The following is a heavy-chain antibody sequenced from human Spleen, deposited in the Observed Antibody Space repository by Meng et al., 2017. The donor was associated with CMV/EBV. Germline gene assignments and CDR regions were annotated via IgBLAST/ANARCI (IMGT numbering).Heavy chain of an antibody. CDR3: AKDWRKYFFGAGTSRLDD. Sequence: FRDHVMHWVRQAPGKGLEWVARIWGDGADRQYADSVKGRFTVSRDNSYYTLYLQMDNLRIEDTAVYYCAKDWRKYFFGAGTSRLDDWGQGTLVTVSS. D-gene: IGHD3-16*02. V-gene: IGHV3-33*06. CDR2: IWGDGADR. J-gene: IGHJ4*02. CDR1: FRDHV.